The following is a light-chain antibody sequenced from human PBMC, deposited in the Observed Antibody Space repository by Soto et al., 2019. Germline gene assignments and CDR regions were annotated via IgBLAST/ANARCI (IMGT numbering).Light chain of an antibody. Sequence: DIQMTHSPSSLSASVGSRGNITCRASQDIGSHLAWYKQKPEKAPKSLIYFASTLQSGVPSRLSASGSGTDFTLTISSMKPDDFATYYCQQYNSYWTFGHGTKVDIK. CDR1: QDIGSH. V-gene: IGKV1D-16*01. CDR3: QQYNSYWT. CDR2: FAS. J-gene: IGKJ1*01.